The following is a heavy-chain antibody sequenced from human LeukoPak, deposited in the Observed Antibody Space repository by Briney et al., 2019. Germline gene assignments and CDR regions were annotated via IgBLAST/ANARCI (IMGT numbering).Heavy chain of an antibody. D-gene: IGHD5-12*01. CDR3: ARGTQSVEWLRKRSAAFDY. J-gene: IGHJ4*02. CDR2: IYYSGST. V-gene: IGHV4-39*07. CDR1: GGSISSSSYY. Sequence: SETLSLTCNVSGGSISSSSYYWGWLRQPPGKGLEWIGSIYYSGSTNYNPSRKSRVTISVDTSKNQFSLKLSSVTAADTAVYYCARGTQSVEWLRKRSAAFDYWGQGTLVTVSS.